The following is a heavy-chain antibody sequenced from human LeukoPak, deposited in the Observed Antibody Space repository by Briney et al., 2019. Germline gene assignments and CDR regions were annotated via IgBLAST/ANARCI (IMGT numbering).Heavy chain of an antibody. Sequence: GGSLRLSCAASELTFSSYAMSWVRQAPGKGLEWVSAISGSGGSTYYADSVKGRFTISRDNSKNTLYLQMNSLRAEDTAVYYCARQTYSSGWYSDYWGQGTLVTVSS. V-gene: IGHV3-23*01. CDR1: ELTFSSYA. J-gene: IGHJ4*02. D-gene: IGHD6-19*01. CDR2: ISGSGGST. CDR3: ARQTYSSGWYSDY.